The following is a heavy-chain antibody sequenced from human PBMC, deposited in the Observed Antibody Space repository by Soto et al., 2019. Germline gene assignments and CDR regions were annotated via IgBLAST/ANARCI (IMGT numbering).Heavy chain of an antibody. D-gene: IGHD3-22*01. Sequence: QVQLQETGPGLVKPSETLSLTCTVSGGSISSGDYYWSWIRQSPGKGLEWIGYSHHSGSTYYNPSLNTRATMSVDSSRNQFSLKLTSVTAADTAVYYCAREYNKSGYRRLDPWGQGTLVTVSS. J-gene: IGHJ5*02. CDR3: AREYNKSGYRRLDP. CDR1: GGSISSGDYY. V-gene: IGHV4-30-4*01. CDR2: SHHSGST.